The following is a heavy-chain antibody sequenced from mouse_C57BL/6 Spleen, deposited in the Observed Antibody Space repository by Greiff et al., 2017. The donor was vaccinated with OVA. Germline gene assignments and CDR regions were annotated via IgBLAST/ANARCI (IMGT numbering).Heavy chain of an antibody. V-gene: IGHV1-54*01. Sequence: VQRVESGAELVRPGTSVKVSCKASGYAFTNYLIEWVKQRPGQGLEWIGVINPGSGGTNYNEKFKGKATLTADKSSSTAYMQLSSLTSEDSAVYFCAREDYYGSSDYWGQGTTLTVSS. J-gene: IGHJ2*01. D-gene: IGHD1-1*01. CDR2: INPGSGGT. CDR3: AREDYYGSSDY. CDR1: GYAFTNYL.